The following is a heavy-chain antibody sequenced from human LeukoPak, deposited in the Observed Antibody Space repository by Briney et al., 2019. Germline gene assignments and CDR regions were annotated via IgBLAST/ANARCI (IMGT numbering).Heavy chain of an antibody. CDR2: ISAYNGNT. Sequence: ASVKVSCKASGYTFTSYGISWVRQAPGQGLEWMGWISAYNGNTNYAQKLQGRVTMTRDTSISTAYMELSRLRSDDTAVYYCARGPLGATTVYYFDYWGQGTLVTVSS. J-gene: IGHJ4*02. D-gene: IGHD1-26*01. V-gene: IGHV1-18*01. CDR3: ARGPLGATTVYYFDY. CDR1: GYTFTSYG.